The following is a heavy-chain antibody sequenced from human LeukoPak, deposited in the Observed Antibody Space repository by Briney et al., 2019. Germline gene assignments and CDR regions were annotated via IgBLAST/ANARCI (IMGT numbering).Heavy chain of an antibody. D-gene: IGHD4-11*01. J-gene: IGHJ5*02. CDR2: IYHSGST. CDR1: GGSISSYY. V-gene: IGHV4-59*12. CDR3: ARSEANDYQGDRFDP. Sequence: SETLSLTCTVSGGSISSYYWSWIRQPPGKGLEWIGYIYHSGSTYYNPSLKSRVTISVDRSKNQFSLKLSSVTAADTAVYYCARSEANDYQGDRFDPWGQGTLVTVSS.